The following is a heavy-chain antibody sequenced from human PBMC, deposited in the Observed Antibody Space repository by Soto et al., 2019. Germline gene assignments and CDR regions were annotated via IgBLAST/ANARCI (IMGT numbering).Heavy chain of an antibody. V-gene: IGHV4-59*08. CDR3: ASLSYGRDYYYYYYMAV. CDR2: IYYSGST. D-gene: IGHD5-18*01. J-gene: IGHJ6*03. CDR1: GGSISSYY. Sequence: PSETLSLTCTVSGGSISSYYWSWIRQPPGKGLEWIGYIYYSGSTNYNPSLKSRVTISVDTSKNQFSLKLSSVTAADTAVYYCASLSYGRDYYYYYYMAVWGKGTTVTVSS.